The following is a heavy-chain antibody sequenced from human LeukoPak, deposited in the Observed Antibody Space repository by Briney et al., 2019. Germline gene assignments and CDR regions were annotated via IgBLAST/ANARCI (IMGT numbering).Heavy chain of an antibody. CDR1: GFTFSSYG. D-gene: IGHD2-21*02. J-gene: IGHJ1*01. CDR2: ISGSGGST. CDR3: AKDIAYCGGDCYYFQH. Sequence: GGSLRLSCAASGFTFSSYGMSWVRQAPGKGLEWVSAISGSGGSTYYADSVKGRFTISRDNSKNTLYLQMNSLRAEDTAVYYCAKDIAYCGGDCYYFQHWGQGTLVTVSS. V-gene: IGHV3-23*01.